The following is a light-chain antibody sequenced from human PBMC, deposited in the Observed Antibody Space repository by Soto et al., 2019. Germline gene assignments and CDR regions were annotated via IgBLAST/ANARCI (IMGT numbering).Light chain of an antibody. V-gene: IGLV2-14*03. CDR2: GVS. J-gene: IGLJ1*01. Sequence: QSVLTXPASVSGSPGQGSTLSCTGTSSDVGAYNYVSWYQQHPGKAPKLVVYGVSNRPSGVSNRFSGSTSGNTASLTISGVQAEDEADYYCISYTSGNFYVFGPGTKVTVL. CDR3: ISYTSGNFYV. CDR1: SSDVGAYNY.